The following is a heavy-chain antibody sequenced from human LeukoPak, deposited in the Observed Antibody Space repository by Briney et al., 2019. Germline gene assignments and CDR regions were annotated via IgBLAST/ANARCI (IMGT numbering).Heavy chain of an antibody. D-gene: IGHD3-10*01. CDR2: IYYSGST. CDR1: GGAISSYY. V-gene: IGHV4-59*08. CDR3: ARQLPMVRGVSGWFDP. J-gene: IGHJ5*02. Sequence: SGTLSLTCAVSGGAISSYYWSWIRQPPGKGLEWIGYIYYSGSTNYNPSLKSRVTISVDTSKNQFSLKLSSVTAADTAVYYCARQLPMVRGVSGWFDPWGQGTLVTVSS.